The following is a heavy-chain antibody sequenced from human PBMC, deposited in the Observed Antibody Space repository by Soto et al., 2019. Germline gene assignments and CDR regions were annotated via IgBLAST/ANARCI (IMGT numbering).Heavy chain of an antibody. CDR3: ARDLSRGAPRWYYYYGMDV. J-gene: IGHJ6*02. V-gene: IGHV3-48*02. Sequence: GSLRLSCAASGFTFSSYSMNWVRQAPGKGLEWVSYISSSSSTIYYADSVKGRFTISRDNAKNSLYLQMNSLRDEDTAVYYCARDLSRGAPRWYYYYGMDVWGQGTTVTVSS. D-gene: IGHD3-10*01. CDR2: ISSSSSTI. CDR1: GFTFSSYS.